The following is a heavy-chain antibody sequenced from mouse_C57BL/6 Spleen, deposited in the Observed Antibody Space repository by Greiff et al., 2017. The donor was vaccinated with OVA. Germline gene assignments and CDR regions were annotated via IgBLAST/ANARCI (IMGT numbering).Heavy chain of an antibody. CDR1: GFTFSSYA. CDR3: ANYYCPSCSMDY. CDR2: ISDGGSYT. Sequence: EVMLVESGGGLVKPGGSLKLSCAASGFTFSSYAMSWVRQTPEKRLEWVATISDGGSYTYYPDNVKGRFTISRDNAKNNLYLQMSHLKSENTAMYYCANYYCPSCSMDYWGQGTSVTVSS. V-gene: IGHV5-4*03. J-gene: IGHJ4*01. D-gene: IGHD1-1*01.